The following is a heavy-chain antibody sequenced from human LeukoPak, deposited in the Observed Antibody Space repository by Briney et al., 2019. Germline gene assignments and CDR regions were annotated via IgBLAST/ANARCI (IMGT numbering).Heavy chain of an antibody. CDR3: AKSPVSSCRGSFCYPFDY. CDR1: GFTFSTYA. CDR2: ISGSDNGT. J-gene: IGHJ4*02. V-gene: IGHV3-23*01. Sequence: GGSLRLSCAASGFTFSTYAMSWVRQIPGKGLEWVSAISGSDNGTYYADSVKGRFTISRDNSRNTLYLQMNTLRAEDTAVYFCAKSPVSSCRGSFCYPFDYWGQGNLVTVSS. D-gene: IGHD2-15*01.